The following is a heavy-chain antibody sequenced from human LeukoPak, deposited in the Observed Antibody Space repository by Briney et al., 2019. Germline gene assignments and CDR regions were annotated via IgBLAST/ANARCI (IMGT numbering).Heavy chain of an antibody. Sequence: SQTLSLTCAISVDIVSSNSVTCNWIRQSPSRVLEWLGRTYYRSTWYNDYAVSVRGRITVNPDTSKNQFSLHLNSVTPEDTAVYYCARRLTQYDCFDPWGQGILVTVSS. V-gene: IGHV6-1*01. J-gene: IGHJ5*02. D-gene: IGHD2-2*01. CDR2: TYYRSTWYN. CDR1: VDIVSSNSVT. CDR3: ARRLTQYDCFDP.